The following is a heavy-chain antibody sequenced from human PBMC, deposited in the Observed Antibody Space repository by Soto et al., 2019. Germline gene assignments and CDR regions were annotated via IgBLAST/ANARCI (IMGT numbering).Heavy chain of an antibody. D-gene: IGHD2-15*01. V-gene: IGHV4-59*08. CDR2: ICYSGST. Sequence: ASETLSLTCTVSGDSITSYCWSWIRQPPGKGLEWIGQICYSGSTTYNPSLKSRVTISVDTSKNQFSLMLSSVTAADTAVYYCVRHLPGRVSGQGYWGQGTLVAVSS. CDR1: GDSITSYC. J-gene: IGHJ4*02. CDR3: VRHLPGRVSGQGY.